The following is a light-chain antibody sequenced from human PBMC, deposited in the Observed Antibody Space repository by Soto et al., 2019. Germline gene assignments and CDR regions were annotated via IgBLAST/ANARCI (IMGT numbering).Light chain of an antibody. V-gene: IGKV1-39*01. CDR2: DAS. CDR1: QSVSGW. J-gene: IGKJ1*01. Sequence: DIQVTPSPSALSASAGDRVTITCRASQSVSGWLAWYQQKPGKAPKVLIYDASNLQSGVPSRFSASGSGTNFTLTISSLQPEDFATYYCQQSYSTPQTFGQGTKVDIK. CDR3: QQSYSTPQT.